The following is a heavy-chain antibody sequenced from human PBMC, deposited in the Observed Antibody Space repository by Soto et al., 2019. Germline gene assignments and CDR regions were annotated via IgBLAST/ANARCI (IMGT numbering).Heavy chain of an antibody. CDR3: ATVGGSAESRWFDP. Sequence: ASVKVSCKVSGYTLTELSMHWVRQAPGKGLEWMGGFDPEDGETIYAQKFQGRVTMTEDTSTDTAYMELSSLRSEDTAVYYCATVGGSAESRWFDPWGQGTLVTVSS. CDR2: FDPEDGET. D-gene: IGHD3-10*01. V-gene: IGHV1-24*01. CDR1: GYTLTELS. J-gene: IGHJ5*02.